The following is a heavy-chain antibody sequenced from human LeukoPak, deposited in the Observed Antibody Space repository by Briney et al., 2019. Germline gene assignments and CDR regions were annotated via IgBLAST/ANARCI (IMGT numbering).Heavy chain of an antibody. J-gene: IGHJ4*01. D-gene: IGHD3-3*01. CDR1: GGSFSGYY. CDR3: ARVTHDGEHDY. V-gene: IGHV4-34*01. Sequence: SETLSLTCAVYGGSFSGYYWSWIRQPPGKGLEWIGEINHSGSTNYNPSLKSRVTISVDTSKNQFSLKLSSVTAADTAVYYCARVTHDGEHDYWGHGTLVTVSS. CDR2: INHSGST.